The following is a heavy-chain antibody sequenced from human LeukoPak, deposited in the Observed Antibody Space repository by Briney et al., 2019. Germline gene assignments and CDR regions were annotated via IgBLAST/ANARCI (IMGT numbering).Heavy chain of an antibody. CDR2: IYTSGST. V-gene: IGHV4-61*02. CDR3: ARDRLGYFDY. CDR1: GGSISSGSYY. J-gene: IGHJ4*02. D-gene: IGHD3-10*01. Sequence: KPSETLSLTCTVSGGSISSGSYYWSWIRQPAGKGPEWIGRIYTSGSTNYNPSLKSRVTISVDTSKNQFSLKLSSVTAADTAVYYCARDRLGYFDYWGQGTLVTVSS.